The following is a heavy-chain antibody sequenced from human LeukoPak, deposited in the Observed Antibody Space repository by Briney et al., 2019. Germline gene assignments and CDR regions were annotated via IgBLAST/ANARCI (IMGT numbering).Heavy chain of an antibody. J-gene: IGHJ3*02. Sequence: SVKVSCKASGGTLSSYAISWVRQAPGPGLEWMGGIIPIFGTANYAQKFQGRVTITADESTSTAYMELSSLRSEDTAVYYCARAPPYYDILTGYHDAFDIWGQGTMVTVSS. D-gene: IGHD3-9*01. CDR2: IIPIFGTA. CDR1: GGTLSSYA. CDR3: ARAPPYYDILTGYHDAFDI. V-gene: IGHV1-69*13.